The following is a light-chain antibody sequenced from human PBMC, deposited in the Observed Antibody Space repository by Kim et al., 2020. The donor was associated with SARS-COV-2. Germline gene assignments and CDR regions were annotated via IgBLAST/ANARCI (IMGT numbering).Light chain of an antibody. Sequence: GDRVTITCRASQSISSWLAWYQQKPGKAPKLLIYKASTLESGVPSRFSGSGSGTEFTLTISSLQPDDFATYYCQQYNTYPVTFGQGTKVDIK. CDR2: KAS. V-gene: IGKV1-5*03. CDR3: QQYNTYPVT. J-gene: IGKJ1*01. CDR1: QSISSW.